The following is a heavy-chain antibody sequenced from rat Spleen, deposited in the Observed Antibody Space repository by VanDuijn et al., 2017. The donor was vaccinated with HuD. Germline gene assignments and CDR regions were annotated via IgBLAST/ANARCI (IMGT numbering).Heavy chain of an antibody. CDR2: ISYDGSKT. D-gene: IGHD1-11*01. CDR3: ARHGIYGGYSEWYFDF. J-gene: IGHJ1*01. CDR1: GFTFSDFY. V-gene: IGHV5-29*01. Sequence: EVQLVESDGGLVQPGRSLKLSCAASGFTFSDFYMAWVRQAPTKGLEWVATISYDGSKTYYRDSVKGRFTISRDNARSILNLQMDSLRSEDTATYYCARHGIYGGYSEWYFDFWGPGTMVTVSS.